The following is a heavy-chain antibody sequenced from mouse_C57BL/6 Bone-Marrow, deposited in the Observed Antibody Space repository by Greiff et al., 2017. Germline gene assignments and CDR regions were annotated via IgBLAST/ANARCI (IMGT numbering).Heavy chain of an antibody. Sequence: EVHLVESGGGLVQPGGSLKLSCAASGFTFSDYYMYWVRQTPEKRLEWVAYISNGGGSTYYPDTVKGRFTISRDNAKNTLYLQMSRLKAEDTAMYYCARPEAYWGQGTLVTVSA. V-gene: IGHV5-12*01. CDR3: ARPEAY. J-gene: IGHJ3*01. CDR1: GFTFSDYY. CDR2: ISNGGGST.